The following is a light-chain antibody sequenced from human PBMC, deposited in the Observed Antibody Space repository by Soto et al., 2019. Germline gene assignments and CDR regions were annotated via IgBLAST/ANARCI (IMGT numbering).Light chain of an antibody. V-gene: IGLV2-8*01. Sequence: QSALTQPPSASGSPGQSVAISCTGTSSDVGGYNYVSCYQQHPGKAPKLMIYEVNKLPSGVPDRFSGSKSGNTASLTVSGLQAEDEADYYCSSYAGSSNVFGTGTKLTVL. J-gene: IGLJ1*01. CDR3: SSYAGSSNV. CDR1: SSDVGGYNY. CDR2: EVN.